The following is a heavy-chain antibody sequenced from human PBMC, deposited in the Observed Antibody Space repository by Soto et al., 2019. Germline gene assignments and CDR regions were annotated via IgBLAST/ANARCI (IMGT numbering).Heavy chain of an antibody. CDR2: ISADNGNT. CDR3: ARGRYGDY. D-gene: IGHD1-20*01. CDR1: GYAFTTYG. J-gene: IGHJ4*02. Sequence: QVHLVQSGAEVKKPGASVNVSCKGSGYAFTTYGITWVRQPPGERLEWMGWISADNGNTNYAQKLQGRVTVNTDTSTSTAYRELRSLRSDGTAVYYCARGRYGDYWGQGAMVTVSS. V-gene: IGHV1-18*01.